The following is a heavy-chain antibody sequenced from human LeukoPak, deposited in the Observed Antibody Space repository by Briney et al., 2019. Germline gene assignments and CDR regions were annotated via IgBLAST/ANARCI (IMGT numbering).Heavy chain of an antibody. Sequence: SETLSLTCTVSGGSISSSSYYWGWIRQPPGKGLEWIGSIYYSGSTYYNPSLKSRVTISVDTSKNQFSLKLSSVTAADTAVYYCARDKLDYGDYEGAGMDVWGQGTTVTVSS. J-gene: IGHJ6*02. CDR3: ARDKLDYGDYEGAGMDV. CDR1: GGSISSSSYY. V-gene: IGHV4-39*07. CDR2: IYYSGST. D-gene: IGHD4-17*01.